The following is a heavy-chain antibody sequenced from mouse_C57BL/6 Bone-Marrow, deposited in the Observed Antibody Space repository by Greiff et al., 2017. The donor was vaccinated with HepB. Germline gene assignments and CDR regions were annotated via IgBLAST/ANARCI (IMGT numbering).Heavy chain of an antibody. CDR2: IRNKANGYTT. V-gene: IGHV7-3*01. Sequence: EVQLMESGGGLVQPGGSLSLSCAASGFTFTDYYMSWVRQPPGKALEWLGFIRNKANGYTTEYSASVKGRFTISRDNSQSILYLQMNALGAEGSSTSYCASLLGFAYWGQGTLVTVSA. CDR1: GFTFTDYY. J-gene: IGHJ3*01. CDR3: ASLLGFAY.